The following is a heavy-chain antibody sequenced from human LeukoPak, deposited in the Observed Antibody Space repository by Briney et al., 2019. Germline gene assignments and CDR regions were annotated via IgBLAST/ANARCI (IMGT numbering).Heavy chain of an antibody. CDR3: ARPLFFFDSSNYDY. Sequence: GASVKVSCKASGYTFTGYYIHWVRQAPGQGLEWMGWINPNSGGTNFAQKFQGRVTMTRDTTISTAYMEPSGLSSDDTAVYFCARPLFFFDSSNYDYWGQGTQVTVSS. V-gene: IGHV1-2*02. D-gene: IGHD3-22*01. CDR1: GYTFTGYY. CDR2: INPNSGGT. J-gene: IGHJ4*02.